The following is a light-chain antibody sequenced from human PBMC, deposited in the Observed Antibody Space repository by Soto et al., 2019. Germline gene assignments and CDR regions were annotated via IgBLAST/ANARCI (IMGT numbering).Light chain of an antibody. CDR2: DAS. Sequence: EVLMTQSPATLSVSPGERATLSCRASQSVSGKLAWYQQKPGQAPRLLIYDASTRATGIPARFSGSGSGTGFTLTISRLEPEDFAVYYCQQFSSYPRTFGGGTKWIS. V-gene: IGKV3-15*01. CDR1: QSVSGK. J-gene: IGKJ4*01. CDR3: QQFSSYPRT.